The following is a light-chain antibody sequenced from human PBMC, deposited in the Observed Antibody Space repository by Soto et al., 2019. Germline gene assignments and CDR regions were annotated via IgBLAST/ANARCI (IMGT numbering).Light chain of an antibody. CDR1: DIGSKS. J-gene: IGLJ1*01. Sequence: SYELAQPPSVSVAPGQTAKISCGGDDIGSKSVYWYRQRPGQAPVLVVFDDFDRPSAIPERFSGSNSGNTATLTISRVEAGDEADYYCQVWDSGSDHYVFGTGTKLTVL. CDR3: QVWDSGSDHYV. CDR2: DDF. V-gene: IGLV3-21*02.